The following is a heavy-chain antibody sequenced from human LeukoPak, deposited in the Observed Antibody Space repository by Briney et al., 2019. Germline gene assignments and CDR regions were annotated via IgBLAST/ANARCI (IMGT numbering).Heavy chain of an antibody. CDR1: GGTFSSYA. Sequence: GASVKVSCKASGGTFSSYAISWVRQAPGQGLEWMGGINPIFGTANFAQKFQGRVTITADESTSTAYMELSSLRSEDTAVYYCARAPRSWGFDYWGQGTLVTVSS. J-gene: IGHJ4*02. V-gene: IGHV1-69*13. D-gene: IGHD7-27*01. CDR3: ARAPRSWGFDY. CDR2: INPIFGTA.